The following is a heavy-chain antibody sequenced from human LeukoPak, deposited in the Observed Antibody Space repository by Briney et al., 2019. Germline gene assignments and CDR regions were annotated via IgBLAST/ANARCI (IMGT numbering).Heavy chain of an antibody. V-gene: IGHV3-7*01. D-gene: IGHD3-3*01. CDR2: IKQDGSEK. CDR1: GFTFSSYW. J-gene: IGHJ4*02. Sequence: GGSLRLSCAASGFTFSSYWMSWVRQAPGKGLEWVANIKQDGSEKYYVDSVKGRFTISRDNAKNSLYLQMNSLRAEDTAVYYCASFRGRRFLEWFDYWGQGTPVTVSS. CDR3: ASFRGRRFLEWFDY.